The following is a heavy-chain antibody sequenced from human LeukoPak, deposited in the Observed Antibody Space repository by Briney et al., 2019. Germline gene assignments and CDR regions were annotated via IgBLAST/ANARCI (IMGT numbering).Heavy chain of an antibody. J-gene: IGHJ3*02. D-gene: IGHD6-25*01. V-gene: IGHV4-39*01. CDR1: GGSISSSSYY. CDR3: ARSTRLSGLDAFDI. CDR2: IYYSGST. Sequence: SSETLSLTCTVSGGSISSSSYYWGWIRQPPGKGLEWIGSIYYSGSTYYNPSLKSRVTISVDTSKNQFSLKLSSVTAADTAVYYCARSTRLSGLDAFDIWGQGTMVTVSS.